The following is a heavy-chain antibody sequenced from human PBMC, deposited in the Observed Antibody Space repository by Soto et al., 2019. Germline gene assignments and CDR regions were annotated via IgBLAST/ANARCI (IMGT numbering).Heavy chain of an antibody. J-gene: IGHJ4*02. Sequence: GESLKISCMGSGYSFTSHWIGWVRQMPGKGLEWMGIIYPGDSDTRYSPSFQGQVTISADKSISAAYLQWSSLKASDTAMYFCARHPGAVETSDFDYWGQGTPVNASS. V-gene: IGHV5-51*01. CDR3: ARHPGAVETSDFDY. CDR2: IYPGDSDT. D-gene: IGHD6-19*01. CDR1: GYSFTSHW.